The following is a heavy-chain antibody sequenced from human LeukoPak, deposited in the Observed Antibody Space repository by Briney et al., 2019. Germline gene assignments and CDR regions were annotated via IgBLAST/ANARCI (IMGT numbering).Heavy chain of an antibody. Sequence: PGGSLRLSCAASGFTFSTYSMNWVRQAPGKGLEWVAGISPSGGVTYYTDSVKGRFTISRDNSKNTQSLQMNSLRAEDTAVYYCAKDDDWGCYNHWGQGTLVTVSS. CDR3: AKDDDWGCYNH. J-gene: IGHJ1*01. CDR1: GFTFSTYS. CDR2: ISPSGGVT. V-gene: IGHV3-23*01. D-gene: IGHD2-8*02.